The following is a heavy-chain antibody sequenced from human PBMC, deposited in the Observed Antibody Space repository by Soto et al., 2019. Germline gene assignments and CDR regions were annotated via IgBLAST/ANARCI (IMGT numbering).Heavy chain of an antibody. V-gene: IGHV4-59*01. CDR2: IYIRGTT. D-gene: IGHD3-22*01. Sequence: SETLSLTCTVSGGSISSYYWSWIRQPPGKGLEWIGYIYIRGTTNYNPSLKSRVTMSADTSKNQFSLKLNSVTAADTAVYYCARMKYYDTSGNSLDYWGQGMMVTVSS. CDR3: ARMKYYDTSGNSLDY. J-gene: IGHJ4*02. CDR1: GGSISSYY.